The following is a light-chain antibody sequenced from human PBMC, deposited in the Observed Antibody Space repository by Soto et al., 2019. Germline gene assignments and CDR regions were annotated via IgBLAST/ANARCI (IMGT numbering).Light chain of an antibody. J-gene: IGLJ2*01. CDR1: SSDVGGHDH. CDR2: DVT. Sequence: QSALTQPASVSGSPGQSITISCTGTSSDVGGHDHVSWYQQHPGKAPKLMIYDVTYRPSGVSSRFSGFKSGHTASLTISGLQAEDEANYYCSSYTVTNTLVLFGAGTKVTVL. CDR3: SSYTVTNTLVL. V-gene: IGLV2-14*03.